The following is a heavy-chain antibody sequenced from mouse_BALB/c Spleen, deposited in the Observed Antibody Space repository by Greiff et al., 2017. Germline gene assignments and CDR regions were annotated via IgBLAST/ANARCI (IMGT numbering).Heavy chain of an antibody. CDR1: GFTFSSYA. J-gene: IGHJ2*01. V-gene: IGHV5-6-5*01. CDR3: ARGGYYGPYYFDY. Sequence: EVQLQESGGGLVKPGGSLKLSCAASGFTFSSYAMSWVRQTPEKRLEWVASISSGGSTYYPDSVKGRFTISRDNARNILYLQMSSLRSEDTAMYYCARGGYYGPYYFDYWGQGTTLTVSS. CDR2: ISSGGST. D-gene: IGHD1-1*01.